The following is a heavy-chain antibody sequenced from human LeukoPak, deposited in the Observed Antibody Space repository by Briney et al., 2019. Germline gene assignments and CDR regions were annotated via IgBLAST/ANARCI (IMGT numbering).Heavy chain of an antibody. Sequence: PSETLSLTCTVSGGSISSGSYYWSWIRQPPGKGLEWIGSIYYSGSTYYNPSLKSRVTISVDTSKNQFSLKLSSVTAADTAVYYCARVAVTPYYYYYYYMDVWGKGTTVTVSS. CDR2: IYYSGST. V-gene: IGHV4-39*07. CDR1: GGSISSGSYY. D-gene: IGHD2-21*02. J-gene: IGHJ6*03. CDR3: ARVAVTPYYYYYYYMDV.